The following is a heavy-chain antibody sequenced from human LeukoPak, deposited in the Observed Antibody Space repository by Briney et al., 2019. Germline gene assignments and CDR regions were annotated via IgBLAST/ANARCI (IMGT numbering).Heavy chain of an antibody. CDR3: AIAQWELRFDY. Sequence: ASVKVSCKASGGTFSSYAISWVRQAPGQGLEWMGGVIPIFGTANYAQKFQGRVTITADESTSTAYMELSSLRSEDTAVYYCAIAQWELRFDYWGQGTLVTVSS. V-gene: IGHV1-69*13. CDR2: VIPIFGTA. CDR1: GGTFSSYA. D-gene: IGHD1-26*01. J-gene: IGHJ4*02.